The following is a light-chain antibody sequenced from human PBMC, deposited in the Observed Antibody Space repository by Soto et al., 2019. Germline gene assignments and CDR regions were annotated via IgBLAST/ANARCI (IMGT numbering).Light chain of an antibody. CDR1: SNDVGGYNY. CDR2: DVS. CDR3: SSYTSSSTYV. Sequence: QSVLTQPASVSGSPGQSITISCTGTSNDVGGYNYVSWYQQHPGKAPKLMIYDVSNRPSGVSNLFSGSKSGNTASLTISGLQAEDEADYYCSSYTSSSTYVFGTGTKVTVL. J-gene: IGLJ1*01. V-gene: IGLV2-14*01.